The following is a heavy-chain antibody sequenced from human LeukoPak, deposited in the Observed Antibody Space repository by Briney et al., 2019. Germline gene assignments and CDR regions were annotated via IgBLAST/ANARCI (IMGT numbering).Heavy chain of an antibody. CDR3: ARVVEGTGHYYYYMDV. V-gene: IGHV4-59*11. J-gene: IGHJ6*03. CDR2: IYYSGST. CDR1: GGSISSHY. D-gene: IGHD1-14*01. Sequence: SETLSLTCTVSGGSISSHYWSWIRQPPGKGLEWIGYIYYSGSTNYNPSLKSRVTISVDTSKNQFSLKLSSVTAADTAVYYCARVVEGTGHYYYYMDVWGKGTTVTVSS.